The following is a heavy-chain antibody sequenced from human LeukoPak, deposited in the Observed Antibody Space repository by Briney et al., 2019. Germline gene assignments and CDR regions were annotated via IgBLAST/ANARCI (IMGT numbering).Heavy chain of an antibody. CDR2: ISSSGTTI. V-gene: IGHV3-48*02. J-gene: IGHJ4*02. CDR1: GFTFSSYS. D-gene: IGHD1-26*01. CDR3: ARGLIVGATSYFDY. Sequence: PGRSLRLSCVASGFTFSSYSMNWVRQAPGKGLEWVSYISSSGTTIYFADSLKGRFTISRDNAKNSLYLQMNSLRDEDTAVYYCARGLIVGATSYFDYWGQGTLVAVSS.